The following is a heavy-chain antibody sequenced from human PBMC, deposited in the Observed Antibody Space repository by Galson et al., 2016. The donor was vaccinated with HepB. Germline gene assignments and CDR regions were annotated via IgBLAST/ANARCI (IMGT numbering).Heavy chain of an antibody. Sequence: SETLSLTCAVSGGSISSINWWSWVRQPPGKGLEWIGVMYHSGSTNYNPSLKSRVTISVDKSKNQFSLKLNSVTAADTAVYYCARGDYYGSGSYGMDVWGQGTTVTVSS. CDR3: ARGDYYGSGSYGMDV. CDR2: MYHSGST. D-gene: IGHD3-10*01. CDR1: GGSISSINW. V-gene: IGHV4-4*02. J-gene: IGHJ6*02.